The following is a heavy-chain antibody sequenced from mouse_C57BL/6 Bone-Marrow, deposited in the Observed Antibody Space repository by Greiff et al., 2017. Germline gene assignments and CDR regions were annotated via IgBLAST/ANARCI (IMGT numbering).Heavy chain of an antibody. V-gene: IGHV1-59*01. Sequence: QVQLQQPGAELVRPGTSVKLSCKASGYTFTSYWMHWVKQRPGQGLEWIGVIDPSDSYTNYNQKFKGKATLTVDTSSSTAYMQLSSLTSEDSAVXYCARGESFADWGKGTLVTVSA. J-gene: IGHJ3*01. CDR1: GYTFTSYW. CDR3: ARGESFAD. CDR2: IDPSDSYT.